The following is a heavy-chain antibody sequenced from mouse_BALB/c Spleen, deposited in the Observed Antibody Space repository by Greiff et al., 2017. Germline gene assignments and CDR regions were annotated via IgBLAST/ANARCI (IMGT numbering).Heavy chain of an antibody. CDR3: ARVYDGYYPYFDY. D-gene: IGHD2-3*01. V-gene: IGHV2-9*02. CDR2: IWAGGST. Sequence: VQLQQSGPGLVAPSQSLSITCTVSGFSLTSYGVHWVRQPPGKGLEWLGVIWAGGSTNYNSALMSRLSISKDNSKSQVFLKMNSLQTDDTAMYYCARVYDGYYPYFDYWGQGTTLTVSS. J-gene: IGHJ2*01. CDR1: GFSLTSYG.